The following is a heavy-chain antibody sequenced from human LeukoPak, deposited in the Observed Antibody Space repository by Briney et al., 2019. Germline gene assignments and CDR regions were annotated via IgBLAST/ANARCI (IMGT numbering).Heavy chain of an antibody. CDR3: ARTGSTVTMLYPFDH. CDR2: IYYSGST. J-gene: IGHJ4*02. V-gene: IGHV4-59*11. Sequence: SETLSLTCTVSGGSIRSHYWSWIRQPPGKGLEWIGYIYYSGSTNYNPSLKSRVSISVDTSKNQFSLKLSSVTAADTAVYYCARTGSTVTMLYPFDHWGQGTLVTVSS. CDR1: GGSIRSHY. D-gene: IGHD4-17*01.